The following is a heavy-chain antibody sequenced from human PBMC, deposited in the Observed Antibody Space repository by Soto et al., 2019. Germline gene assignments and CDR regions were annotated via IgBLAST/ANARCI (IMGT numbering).Heavy chain of an antibody. Sequence: SETLSLTCTVSGDSISSVGFYWAWIRQPPGKGLEWIGSIYSGGTSYSNPSLKSRVIISVDVSNNQFSLNLGSVTAADAAVYYCARGGFCTADSCALSWGQGPLVP. CDR3: ARGGFCTADSCALS. D-gene: IGHD2-8*02. CDR1: GDSISSVGFY. CDR2: IYSGGTS. J-gene: IGHJ4*02. V-gene: IGHV4-39*01.